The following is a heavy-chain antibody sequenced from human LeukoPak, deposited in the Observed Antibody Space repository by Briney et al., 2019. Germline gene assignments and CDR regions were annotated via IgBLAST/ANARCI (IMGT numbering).Heavy chain of an antibody. J-gene: IGHJ4*02. CDR1: GFTFSSYA. CDR3: AKSRSGYDRYFDY. V-gene: IGHV3-23*01. CDR2: ISGSGGSS. D-gene: IGHD5-12*01. Sequence: GGSLRLSCAASGFTFSSYAMSWVRQAPGKGLEWVSAISGSGGSSYYADSVKGRFTISRDNSKNTLYPQMNSLRAEDTAVYYCAKSRSGYDRYFDYWGQGTLVTVSS.